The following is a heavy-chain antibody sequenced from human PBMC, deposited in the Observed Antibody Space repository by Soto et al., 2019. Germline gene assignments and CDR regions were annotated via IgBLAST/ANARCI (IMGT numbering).Heavy chain of an antibody. D-gene: IGHD3-10*01. V-gene: IGHV3-23*01. J-gene: IGHJ4*02. Sequence: EVQLLESGGGLVQPGGSLRLSCAASGFTFSSYAMSWVRQAPGKGLEWVSAISGSGGSTYYADSVKGRFTISRDNSKNTLYLQMNSLRAEDTAVYYCAKDLATMVRGVIQYYFDYSGQGTLVTVSS. CDR2: ISGSGGST. CDR3: AKDLATMVRGVIQYYFDY. CDR1: GFTFSSYA.